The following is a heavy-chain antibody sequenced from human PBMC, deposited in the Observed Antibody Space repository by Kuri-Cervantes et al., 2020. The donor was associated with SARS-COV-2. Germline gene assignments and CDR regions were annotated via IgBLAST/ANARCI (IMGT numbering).Heavy chain of an antibody. CDR1: GGSISSYY. Sequence: ESLKISCTVSGGSISSYYWSWIRQPPGKGLEWIGSIYHSGSTYYNPSLKSRVTISVDTSKNQFSLKLSSVTAADTAVYSCAGLLDIGGGDYWGQGTLVTVSS. CDR3: AGLLDIGGGDY. J-gene: IGHJ4*02. D-gene: IGHD1-1*01. CDR2: IYHSGST. V-gene: IGHV4-59*08.